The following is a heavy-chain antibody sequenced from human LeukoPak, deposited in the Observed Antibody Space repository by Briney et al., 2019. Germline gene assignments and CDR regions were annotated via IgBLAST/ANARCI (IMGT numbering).Heavy chain of an antibody. CDR1: GYTFTSYD. J-gene: IGHJ1*01. D-gene: IGHD3-9*01. V-gene: IGHV1-8*01. CDR2: MNPNSGNT. Sequence: ASVKVSCKASGYTFTSYDINWVRQATGQGLEWMGWMNPNSGNTGYAQKFQGRVTITTDEATSTAYMEVTSLRSEDTAVYFCARDNFATSGVKYFQHWGQGTLVTVSS. CDR3: ARDNFATSGVKYFQH.